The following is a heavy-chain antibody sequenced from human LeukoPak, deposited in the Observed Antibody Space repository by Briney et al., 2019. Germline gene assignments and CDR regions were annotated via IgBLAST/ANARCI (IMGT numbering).Heavy chain of an antibody. CDR1: GFAFNTYA. Sequence: PGRSLRLSCAASGFAFNTYAMHWVRQAPGQGLEWVALIWHDGSHKFYSNSVRGQFTISRDNSKNTVSLQMNNLRPEDTAVYCCAREIFGPGSYPDFWGQGTLVTVSS. V-gene: IGHV3-33*01. CDR2: IWHDGSHK. D-gene: IGHD3-10*01. J-gene: IGHJ4*02. CDR3: AREIFGPGSYPDF.